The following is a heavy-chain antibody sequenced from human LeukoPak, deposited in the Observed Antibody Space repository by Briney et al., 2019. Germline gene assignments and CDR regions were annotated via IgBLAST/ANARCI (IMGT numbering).Heavy chain of an antibody. J-gene: IGHJ4*02. CDR1: GFTLSNYT. CDR2: IGRSGSAI. Sequence: GGSLRLSCAASGFTLSNYTMNWDRQAPGKGLEWVSYIGRSGSAIYYADSVKGRFTISRDNAKHSLYLQMNSLRAEDTAVYYCARRQGSYFDTSGYYYGWGQGTLVTVSS. D-gene: IGHD3-22*01. CDR3: ARRQGSYFDTSGYYYG. V-gene: IGHV3-48*03.